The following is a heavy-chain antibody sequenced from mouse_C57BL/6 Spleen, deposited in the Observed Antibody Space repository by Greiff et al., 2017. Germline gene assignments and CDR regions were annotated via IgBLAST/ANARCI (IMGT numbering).Heavy chain of an antibody. CDR3: AREDSSYFDY. CDR2: ISYDGSN. V-gene: IGHV3-6*01. CDR1: GYSITSGYY. J-gene: IGHJ2*01. Sequence: ESGPGLVKPSQSLSLTCSVTGYSITSGYYWNWIRQFPGNKLEWMGYISYDGSNNYNPSLKNRISITRDTSKNQFFLKLNSVTTEDTATYYCAREDSSYFDYWGQGTTLTVSS. D-gene: IGHD1-1*01.